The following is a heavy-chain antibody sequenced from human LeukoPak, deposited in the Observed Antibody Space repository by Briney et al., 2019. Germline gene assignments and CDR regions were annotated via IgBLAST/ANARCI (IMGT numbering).Heavy chain of an antibody. J-gene: IGHJ4*02. CDR1: GFTFSSYW. Sequence: GGSLRLSCAASGFTFSSYWMSWVRQAPGKGLEWVANIKQDGSEEYYVDSVKGRFTISRDNAKNSLYLQMNSLRAEDTAVYYCARIQVVAATSGFDYWGQGTLVTVSS. CDR3: ARIQVVAATSGFDY. CDR2: IKQDGSEE. D-gene: IGHD2-15*01. V-gene: IGHV3-7*01.